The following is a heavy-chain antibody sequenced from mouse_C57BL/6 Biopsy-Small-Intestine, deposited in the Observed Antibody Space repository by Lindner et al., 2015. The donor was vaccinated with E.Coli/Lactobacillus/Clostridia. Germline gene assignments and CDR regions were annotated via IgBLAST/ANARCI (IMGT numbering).Heavy chain of an antibody. CDR2: IGNKANGYTT. CDR1: GFTFTDYY. J-gene: IGHJ4*01. D-gene: IGHD4-1*01. V-gene: IGHV7-3*01. CDR3: ARDLGAMDY. Sequence: VQLQESGGGLVQPGGSLSLSCAASGFTFTDYYMSWVRQPPGKALEWLGFIGNKANGYTTEYSASVKGRFIVSRDTSQSILYLQMNALRAEDTAIYYCARDLGAMDYWGQGTSVTVSS.